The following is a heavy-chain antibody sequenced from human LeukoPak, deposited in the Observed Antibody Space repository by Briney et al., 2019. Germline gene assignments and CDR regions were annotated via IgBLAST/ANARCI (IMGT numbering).Heavy chain of an antibody. V-gene: IGHV3-30*02. Sequence: GGSLRLSCAASGFMFSSYGMHWVRQAPGKGLEWVAFIRYDGSNKYSGDSVRGRFTISRDNSKNTLYLQMNSLRAVDTAVYYCAKLSPTDTSGDYWGQGTLVTVSS. CDR3: AKLSPTDTSGDY. CDR2: IRYDGSNK. D-gene: IGHD3-10*01. J-gene: IGHJ4*02. CDR1: GFMFSSYG.